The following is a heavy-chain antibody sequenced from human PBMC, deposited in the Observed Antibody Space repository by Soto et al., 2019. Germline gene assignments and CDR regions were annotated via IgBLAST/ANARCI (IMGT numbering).Heavy chain of an antibody. Sequence: ASVKVSFKASGYPFTGFYIHWVRQAPGQGLEWMGWINPNSGGTDYAQKFQGWVTMTRDTSINTIYMELSRLRSADTAVYYCARARDYVSGTNPRQFDYWGQGTLVTVSS. V-gene: IGHV1-2*04. CDR1: GYPFTGFY. D-gene: IGHD3-10*01. J-gene: IGHJ4*02. CDR3: ARARDYVSGTNPRQFDY. CDR2: INPNSGGT.